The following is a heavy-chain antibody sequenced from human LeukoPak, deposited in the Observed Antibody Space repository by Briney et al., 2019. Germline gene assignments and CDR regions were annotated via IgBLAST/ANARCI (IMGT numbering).Heavy chain of an antibody. CDR1: GFTFSNYA. CDR3: ASGLYGGVFDN. J-gene: IGHJ4*02. V-gene: IGHV3-23*01. D-gene: IGHD4/OR15-4a*01. Sequence: PGGSLRLSCVMPGFTFSNYAMNWVRQAPGKGLEWVSDISTSSDSTYHIESVRGRFTISRDNSKNTLYLQMNSLRVDDTAVYYCASGLYGGVFDNWGQGTLVTVSS. CDR2: ISTSSDST.